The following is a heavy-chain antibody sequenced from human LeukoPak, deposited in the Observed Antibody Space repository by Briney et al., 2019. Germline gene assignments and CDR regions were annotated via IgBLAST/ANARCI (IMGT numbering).Heavy chain of an antibody. CDR2: IYPGDSDT. CDR3: ARLYSNYGFGSGYFDL. D-gene: IGHD4-11*01. Sequence: GESLKIPCKDSGYSYTSYWIGWVRQLPGKSLEWIGIIYPGDSDTRYSPSFQGQVTISADKSISTAYLQWSSLKASDTAMYYCARLYSNYGFGSGYFDLWGRGTLVTVSS. V-gene: IGHV5-51*01. J-gene: IGHJ2*01. CDR1: GYSYTSYW.